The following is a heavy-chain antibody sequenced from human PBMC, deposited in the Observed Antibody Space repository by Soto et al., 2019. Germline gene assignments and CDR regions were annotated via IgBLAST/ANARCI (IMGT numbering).Heavy chain of an antibody. J-gene: IGHJ6*02. Sequence: GGSLRLSCAASGFTFSSYSMNWVRQAPGKGLEWVSSISSSSSYIYYADSVKGRFTISRDNAKNSLYLQMNSLRAEDTAVYYCARDPTPPRLGSSGYYLPKYYYGMDVWGQGTTVTVSS. CDR2: ISSSSSYI. D-gene: IGHD3-22*01. CDR3: ARDPTPPRLGSSGYYLPKYYYGMDV. V-gene: IGHV3-21*01. CDR1: GFTFSSYS.